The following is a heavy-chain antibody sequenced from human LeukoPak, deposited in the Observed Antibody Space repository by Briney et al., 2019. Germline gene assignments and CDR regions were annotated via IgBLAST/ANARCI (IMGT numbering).Heavy chain of an antibody. CDR1: GFTFGSYW. CDR2: IKQDGSEK. CDR3: ARARLPSIAAAGSWWFDP. Sequence: GGSLRLSCAASGFTFGSYWMSWVRQAPGKGLEWVANIKQDGSEKYYVDSVKGRFTISRDNAKNSLYLRMNSLRAEDTAVYYCARARLPSIAAAGSWWFDPWGQGTLVTVSS. V-gene: IGHV3-7*03. D-gene: IGHD6-13*01. J-gene: IGHJ5*02.